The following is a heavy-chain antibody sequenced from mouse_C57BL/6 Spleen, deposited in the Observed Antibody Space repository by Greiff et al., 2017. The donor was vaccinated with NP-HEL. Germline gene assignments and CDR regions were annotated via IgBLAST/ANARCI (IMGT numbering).Heavy chain of an antibody. CDR3: ARSGLTARGY. V-gene: IGHV1-82*01. CDR1: GYAFSSSW. J-gene: IGHJ2*01. Sequence: VQLQQSGPELVKPGASVKISCKASGYAFSSSWMNWVKQRPGKGLEWIGRIYPGDGDTNYNGKFKGKATLTADKSSSTAYMQLSSLTSEDSAVYFCARSGLTARGYWGQGTTLTVSS. D-gene: IGHD3-2*01. CDR2: IYPGDGDT.